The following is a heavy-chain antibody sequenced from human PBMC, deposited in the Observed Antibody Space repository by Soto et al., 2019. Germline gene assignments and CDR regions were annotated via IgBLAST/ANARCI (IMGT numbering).Heavy chain of an antibody. D-gene: IGHD2-21*01. CDR2: ITTSSAYI. CDR1: GFTFNTYD. Sequence: VQLVESGGGLVKPGGSLRLSCAASGFTFNTYDMNWVRQAPGKGLEWVSSITTSSAYIYYADSPKGRITISRDNAKNSLFLQMNSLRAEDTAVYYCVRSGTARLLRHSWFDTWGQGTLVTVSS. V-gene: IGHV3-21*01. J-gene: IGHJ5*02. CDR3: VRSGTARLLRHSWFDT.